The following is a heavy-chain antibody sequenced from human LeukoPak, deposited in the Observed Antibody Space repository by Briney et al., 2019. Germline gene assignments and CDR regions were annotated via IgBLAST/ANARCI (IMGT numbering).Heavy chain of an antibody. CDR3: ARAATRPGYSGYDSPTSHFDY. D-gene: IGHD5-12*01. J-gene: IGHJ4*02. CDR1: GDSVSSNSAA. CDR2: TYYRSKWYN. V-gene: IGHV6-1*01. Sequence: SQTLSLTCAISGDSVSSNSAAWNWIRRSPSRGLEWLGRTYYRSKWYNDYAVSVKSRITINPDTSKNQFSLQLNSVTPEDTAVYYCARAATRPGYSGYDSPTSHFDYWGQGTLVTVSS.